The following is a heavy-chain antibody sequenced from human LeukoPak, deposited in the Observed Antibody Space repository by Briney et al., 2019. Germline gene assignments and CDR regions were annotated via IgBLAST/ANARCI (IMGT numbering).Heavy chain of an antibody. CDR3: ARYGDGGYSNYVGWFDP. V-gene: IGHV3-48*03. Sequence: PGGSLRLSCAASGFTFSSYEMNRVRQAPGKGLEWVSYISSSGSTIYYADSVKGRFTISRDNAKNSLYLQMNSLRAEDTAVYYCARYGDGGYSNYVGWFDPWGQGTLVTVSS. CDR1: GFTFSSYE. CDR2: ISSSGSTI. D-gene: IGHD4-11*01. J-gene: IGHJ5*02.